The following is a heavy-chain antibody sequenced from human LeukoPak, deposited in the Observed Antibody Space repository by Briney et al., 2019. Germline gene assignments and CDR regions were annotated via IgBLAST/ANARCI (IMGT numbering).Heavy chain of an antibody. V-gene: IGHV5-51*01. CDR3: ARHDGYYYESSGYFV. J-gene: IGHJ4*02. D-gene: IGHD3-22*01. CDR2: IYGGDSET. CDR1: GYSFSTYW. Sequence: GESLQISCKGSGYSFSTYWIGWVRQMPGKGLEWMGIIYGGDSETKYSPSFQGLVTISVDKSISTAYLQWSSLKASDTAIYYCARHDGYYYESSGYFVWGQGTLVTVAS.